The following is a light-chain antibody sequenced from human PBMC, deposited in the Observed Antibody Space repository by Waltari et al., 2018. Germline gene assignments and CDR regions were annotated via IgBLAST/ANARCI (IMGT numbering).Light chain of an antibody. CDR3: CSYAGRSTLV. J-gene: IGLJ3*02. CDR2: EVN. CDR1: RSDVGASNL. V-gene: IGLV2-23*02. Sequence: QSALTQPASVSGSPGQSITISCSGPRSDVGASNLISWYQQHPGKVPTLMIYEVNKRPSGVSNRFSGSKSDNTASLTISGLQAEDEADYYCCSYAGRSTLVFGGGTKLTVL.